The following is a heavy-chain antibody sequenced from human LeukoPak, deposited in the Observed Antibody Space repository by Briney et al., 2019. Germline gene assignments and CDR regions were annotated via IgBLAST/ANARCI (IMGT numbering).Heavy chain of an antibody. CDR3: ARGKREVLNTRVFDY. CDR2: ISYDGSNR. Sequence: PGRSLRLSCAASGFTFSSYGMHWVRQAPGKGLEWVAVISYDGSNRYYADSVKGRFTISRDNSKNTLYLQLNSLRAEDTAVYYCARGKREVLNTRVFDYWGQGTLVTVSS. J-gene: IGHJ4*02. V-gene: IGHV3-33*01. D-gene: IGHD1-26*01. CDR1: GFTFSSYG.